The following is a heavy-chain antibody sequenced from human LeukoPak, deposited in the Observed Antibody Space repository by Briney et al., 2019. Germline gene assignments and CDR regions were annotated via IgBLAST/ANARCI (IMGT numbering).Heavy chain of an antibody. CDR3: ARDPVSYGGSGFDP. CDR2: IYYSGST. CDR1: GGSISSYY. V-gene: IGHV4-59*12. Sequence: PSETLSLTCTVSGGSISSYYWNWIRQSPESGLEWIGYIYYSGSTNYNPSLKSRVTISVDTSKNQFSLKLSSVTAADTAVYYCARDPVSYGGSGFDPWGQGTLVTVSS. D-gene: IGHD4-23*01. J-gene: IGHJ5*02.